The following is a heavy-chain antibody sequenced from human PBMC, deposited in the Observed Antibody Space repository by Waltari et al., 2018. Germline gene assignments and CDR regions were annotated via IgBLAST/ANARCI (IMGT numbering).Heavy chain of an antibody. D-gene: IGHD6-13*01. V-gene: IGHV4-61*09. Sequence: QVQLQESGPGLVKPSQTLSLTCTVSGGSISSGSYYWSWIRQPAGKGLEWIGYIYTSGSTNYNPSRKSRVTRSVDTSKNQFSLKLSSVNAADTAVYYCARATIAAAGTRYYGMDVWGQGTTVTVSS. CDR3: ARATIAAAGTRYYGMDV. J-gene: IGHJ6*02. CDR2: IYTSGST. CDR1: GGSISSGSYY.